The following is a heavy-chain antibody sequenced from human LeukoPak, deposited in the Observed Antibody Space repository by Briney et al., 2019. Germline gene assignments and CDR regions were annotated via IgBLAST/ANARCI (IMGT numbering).Heavy chain of an antibody. V-gene: IGHV1-18*01. D-gene: IGHD2-8*01. J-gene: IGHJ1*01. CDR2: IGPYTGKT. CDR3: ASCHCTNGVCYGECEYFQE. Sequence: VSVKVSCKASGYTFTNFGISWVRQAPGQGLEWMGWIGPYTGKTNYAQKFQGRVTVTTDTSTTTAYMELRSLRSDDTAVYYCASCHCTNGVCYGECEYFQEWGQGTLVTVSS. CDR1: GYTFTNFG.